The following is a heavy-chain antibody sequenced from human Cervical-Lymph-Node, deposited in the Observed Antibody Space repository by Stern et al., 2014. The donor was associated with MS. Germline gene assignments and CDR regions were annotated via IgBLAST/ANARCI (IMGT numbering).Heavy chain of an antibody. CDR3: AREGDAFDI. Sequence: EVQLLDSGGGLVKPGGSLRLSFAASGFTFSRYSLNWVRPAPGTGLEWVSSISSSSSYIYYADSVKGRFTISRDNAKNSLYLQMNSLRAEDTAVYYCAREGDAFDIWGQGTMVTVS. J-gene: IGHJ3*02. CDR1: GFTFSRYS. V-gene: IGHV3-21*02. CDR2: ISSSSSYI.